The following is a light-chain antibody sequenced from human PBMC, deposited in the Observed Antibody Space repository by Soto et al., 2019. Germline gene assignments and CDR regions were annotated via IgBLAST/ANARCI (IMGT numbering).Light chain of an antibody. CDR1: QSVSNN. CDR2: DAS. Sequence: ERVLTQSPATLSVSQGERATLSCRASQSVSNNLAWYQQTPGQAPRLLIYDASTRATGIPARFSGSGSGTEFTLTISILQSADFAVYYCQHYNTWPLNFGGGPKVDIK. CDR3: QHYNTWPLN. J-gene: IGKJ4*01. V-gene: IGKV3-15*01.